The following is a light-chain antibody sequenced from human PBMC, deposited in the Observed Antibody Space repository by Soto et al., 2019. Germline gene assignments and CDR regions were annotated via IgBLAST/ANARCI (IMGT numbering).Light chain of an antibody. CDR3: HHYGSTPLFI. CDR2: GAS. J-gene: IGKJ3*01. Sequence: EVVLTQSPGTLSLSPGERATLSCRASPSISSTYLAWYQQKPGQPPRLLIYGASTRATDIPDRFSGSGSGTDFTLTISRLEPEDFAVYYCHHYGSTPLFIFGPGTKVDIK. CDR1: PSISSTY. V-gene: IGKV3-20*01.